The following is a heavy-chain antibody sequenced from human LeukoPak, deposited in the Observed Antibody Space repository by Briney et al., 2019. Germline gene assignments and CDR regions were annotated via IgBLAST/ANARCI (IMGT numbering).Heavy chain of an antibody. J-gene: IGHJ4*02. V-gene: IGHV3-7*01. CDR2: IKQDGSEK. Sequence: GGSLRLSCAASGFTFSSYWMSWVRQAPGKGLEWVANIKQDGSEKYYVDSVKGRFTISRDNAKNSLYLQMNSLRAEDTAVYYCARDFALLTGYYPFDYWGQGTLVTVCS. CDR1: GFTFSSYW. D-gene: IGHD3-9*01. CDR3: ARDFALLTGYYPFDY.